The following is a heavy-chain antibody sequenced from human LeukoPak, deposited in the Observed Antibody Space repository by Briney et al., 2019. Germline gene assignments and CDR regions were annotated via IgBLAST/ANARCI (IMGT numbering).Heavy chain of an antibody. Sequence: GASVKVSCKVSGYTLTELSMHWVRQAPGKGLEWMGGFDPEDGETIYAQKFQGRVTMTEDTSTDTAYMELSSLRSEDTAVYYCATDFKGWSGVQGAFDIWGQGTMVTVSS. CDR1: GYTLTELS. V-gene: IGHV1-24*01. J-gene: IGHJ3*02. D-gene: IGHD3-10*01. CDR3: ATDFKGWSGVQGAFDI. CDR2: FDPEDGET.